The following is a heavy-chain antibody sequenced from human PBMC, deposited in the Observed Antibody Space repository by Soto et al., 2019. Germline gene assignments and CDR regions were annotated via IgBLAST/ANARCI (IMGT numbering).Heavy chain of an antibody. D-gene: IGHD6-19*01. CDR3: AREGQWLVLDYYYYYFLDV. Sequence: GGFLRLSCVASGFTVGSYWMTWVRQAPGKALEWVANIKEDGSETYYVDSVKGRFTISRDNAKNSLFLQMNSLRAEDTAVYYCAREGQWLVLDYYYYYFLDVWGKGATVTVSS. J-gene: IGHJ6*03. CDR1: GFTVGSYW. CDR2: IKEDGSET. V-gene: IGHV3-7*01.